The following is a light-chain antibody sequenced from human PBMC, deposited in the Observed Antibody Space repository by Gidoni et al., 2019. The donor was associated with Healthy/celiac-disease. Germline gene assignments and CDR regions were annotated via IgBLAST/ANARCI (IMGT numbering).Light chain of an antibody. CDR3: QHYYNYPRT. CDR2: GAS. Sequence: AIRMTQAPSSVSASTGDRVTVTCRASQDISSYLAWYQQKPGKAPELLISGASTLQSGVPSRFSGSGSGTEFTLTISCLQSEDLATYYCQHYYNYPRTFGQGTKVEIK. J-gene: IGKJ1*01. V-gene: IGKV1-8*01. CDR1: QDISSY.